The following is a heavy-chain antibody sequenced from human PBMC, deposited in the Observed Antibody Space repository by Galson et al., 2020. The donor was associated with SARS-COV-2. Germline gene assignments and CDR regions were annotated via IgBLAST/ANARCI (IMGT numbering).Heavy chain of an antibody. Sequence: GGSLRLSCRASGFTFSSSAMHWVRQAPGKGLEWVAIISYDGSKRYNLDSVKGRFTISRDNSKNTLYLQMDSLTTEDTAFYYCARETDDYTSSWYDYWGQGNLVTVSS. CDR2: ISYDGSKR. CDR3: ARETDDYTSSWYDY. D-gene: IGHD6-13*01. J-gene: IGHJ4*02. V-gene: IGHV3-30*04. CDR1: GFTFSSSA.